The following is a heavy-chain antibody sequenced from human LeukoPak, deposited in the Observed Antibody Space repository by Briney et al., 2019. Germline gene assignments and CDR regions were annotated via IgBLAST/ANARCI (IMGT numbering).Heavy chain of an antibody. CDR2: IYPGDSDT. Sequence: GESLKISCKGSGYSFSSYWISWVRQMPGKGLEWMGIIYPGDSDTRYSPSFRGQVTISADKSTSTAYLQWSSLKASDSAMYYCARHLNSGYVSWYFDLWGRGTLVTVSS. CDR1: GYSFSSYW. V-gene: IGHV5-51*01. D-gene: IGHD5-12*01. J-gene: IGHJ2*01. CDR3: ARHLNSGYVSWYFDL.